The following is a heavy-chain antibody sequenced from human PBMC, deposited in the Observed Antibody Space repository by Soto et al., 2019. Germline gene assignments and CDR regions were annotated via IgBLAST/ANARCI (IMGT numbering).Heavy chain of an antibody. J-gene: IGHJ5*02. CDR2: ICRGDSDT. CDR3: ARLIVVRVAATGNLFDP. Sequence: PVESLRLSCKGSGYSFTSYSISWLRQMPGKGLEWVGIICRGDSDTRYAPSFQGQVTISADKSISTAYLQWSSLKASDTSMYYCARLIVVRVAATGNLFDPWAQGPRVSAPQ. CDR1: GYSFTSYS. V-gene: IGHV5-51*01. D-gene: IGHD2-15*01.